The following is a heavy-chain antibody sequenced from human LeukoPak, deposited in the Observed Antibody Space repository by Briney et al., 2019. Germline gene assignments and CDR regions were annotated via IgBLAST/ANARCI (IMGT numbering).Heavy chain of an antibody. D-gene: IGHD3-10*01. J-gene: IGHJ6*03. CDR1: GFTFSSYG. CDR2: ISWDSRNI. Sequence: GGSLRLSCATSGFTFSSYGMHWVRQAPGKGLEWVSGISWDSRNIGYADSVKGRFTISRDNAKNSLYLQMNSLRAEDTALYYCAKDVYGSAPYYMDVWGKGTTVTISS. V-gene: IGHV3-9*01. CDR3: AKDVYGSAPYYMDV.